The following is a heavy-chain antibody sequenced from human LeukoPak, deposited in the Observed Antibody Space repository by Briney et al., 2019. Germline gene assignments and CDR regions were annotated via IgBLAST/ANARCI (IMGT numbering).Heavy chain of an antibody. D-gene: IGHD5-18*01. CDR1: GFTFSSYE. CDR3: ARDTDTARALFVY. V-gene: IGHV3-48*03. Sequence: GGSLRLSCAASGFTFSSYEMNWVRQAPGKGLEWVSYISSSGSTIYYADSVKGRFTISRDNAKNSLYLQMNSLRAEDTAVYYCARDTDTARALFVYWGQGTLVTVSS. J-gene: IGHJ4*02. CDR2: ISSSGSTI.